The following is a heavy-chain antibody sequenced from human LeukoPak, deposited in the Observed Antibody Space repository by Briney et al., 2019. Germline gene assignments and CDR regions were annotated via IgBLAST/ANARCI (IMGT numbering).Heavy chain of an antibody. CDR2: INPNSGGT. Sequence: ASVTDSCMASGYTFTGYYMHWVRQAPGQGLECMGWINPNSGGTNYAQKLQGRVTLPTDTSISTAYMELSGLRSDDTAVYYGARGSGTIYYWGQGTLVTVSS. CDR1: GYTFTGYY. D-gene: IGHD1-7*01. V-gene: IGHV1-2*02. CDR3: ARGSGTIYY. J-gene: IGHJ4*02.